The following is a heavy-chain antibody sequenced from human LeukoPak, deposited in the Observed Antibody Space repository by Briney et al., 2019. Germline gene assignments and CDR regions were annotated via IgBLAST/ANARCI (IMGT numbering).Heavy chain of an antibody. V-gene: IGHV3-15*01. J-gene: IGHJ4*02. CDR3: TTPAWYYDNSGHYAY. CDR2: IKSKTGGGTI. D-gene: IGHD3-22*01. CDR1: GFTFSNAL. Sequence: GGSLRLSCAASGFTFSNALMTWVRQAPGKGLEWVGRIKSKTGGGTIDYAAPVKGRFTISRDDSENTLYLQMNSLKTEDTAVYYCTTPAWYYDNSGHYAYWGQGTLVTVSS.